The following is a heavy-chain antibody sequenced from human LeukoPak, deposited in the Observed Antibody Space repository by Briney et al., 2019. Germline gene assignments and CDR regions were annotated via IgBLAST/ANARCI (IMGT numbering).Heavy chain of an antibody. CDR3: ARRGYYGSGSYYLDY. CDR1: GVSFSGYY. CDR2: IYYTGST. Sequence: PSETLSLTCAVYGVSFSGYYWSWIRQPPGKGLEWIGYIYYTGSTNYSPSLKGRVTISLDTSNQFSLKLSSVTAADTAVYYCARRGYYGSGSYYLDYWGQGTLVTVSS. J-gene: IGHJ4*02. D-gene: IGHD3-10*01. V-gene: IGHV4-59*01.